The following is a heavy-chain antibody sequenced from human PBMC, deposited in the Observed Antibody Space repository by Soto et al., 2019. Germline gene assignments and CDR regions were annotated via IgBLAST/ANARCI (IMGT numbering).Heavy chain of an antibody. Sequence: GASVKVSCKASGGTFSSYTISWVRQAPGQGLEWMGRIIPILGIANYAQKFQGRVTITADKSTSTAYMELSSLRSDDTAVYYCARIIEDYGTLFDYWGQGTLVTVSS. CDR3: ARIIEDYGTLFDY. V-gene: IGHV1-69*02. CDR2: IIPILGIA. CDR1: GGTFSSYT. D-gene: IGHD4-17*01. J-gene: IGHJ4*02.